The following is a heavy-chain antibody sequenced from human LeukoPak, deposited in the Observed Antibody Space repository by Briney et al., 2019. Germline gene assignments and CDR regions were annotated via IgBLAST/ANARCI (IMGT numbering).Heavy chain of an antibody. CDR2: IYPGDSDT. D-gene: IGHD6-13*01. CDR1: GYRFTNYW. V-gene: IGHV5-51*01. J-gene: IGHJ4*02. CDR3: ARVAPYSTTWYFDY. Sequence: GESLKISCKGSGYRFTNYWIGWVRQMPGEGLEWMGLIYPGDSDTRYSPSFQGQVTISADKSFSTAYLQWSSLKASDTAMYYCARVAPYSTTWYFDYWGQGTLVTVSS.